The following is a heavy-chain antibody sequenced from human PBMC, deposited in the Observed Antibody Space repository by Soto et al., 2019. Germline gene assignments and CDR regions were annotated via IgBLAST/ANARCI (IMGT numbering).Heavy chain of an antibody. CDR2: ISAIGAYT. D-gene: IGHD2-21*01. V-gene: IGHV3-23*01. J-gene: IGHJ4*02. Sequence: GGPLRLSCAASGFTFNNYAVSWARQTPGKGLEWVATISAIGAYTFYADSVKGRFTISRDNSQNTLFLHMRSLRAGDTATYYCAKEVIATRPYYFDHWGQGTLVTVSS. CDR3: AKEVIATRPYYFDH. CDR1: GFTFNNYA.